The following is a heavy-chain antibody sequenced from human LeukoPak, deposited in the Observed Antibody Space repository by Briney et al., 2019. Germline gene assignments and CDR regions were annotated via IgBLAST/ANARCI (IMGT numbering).Heavy chain of an antibody. Sequence: ASVKVSCKASGYTFSDYYIHWVRQVPAQGLEWMGRINPNSAGTKFAQKFQGRVIMTGDTSISTAYMELSRLRSDDTAVYYCAAPDSSVWTSDFDHWGQGTLVTVSS. J-gene: IGHJ4*02. CDR2: INPNSAGT. V-gene: IGHV1-2*06. CDR1: GYTFSDYY. D-gene: IGHD6-19*01. CDR3: AAPDSSVWTSDFDH.